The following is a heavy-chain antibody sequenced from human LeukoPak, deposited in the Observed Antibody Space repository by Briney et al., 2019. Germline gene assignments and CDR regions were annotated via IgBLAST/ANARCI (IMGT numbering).Heavy chain of an antibody. J-gene: IGHJ3*01. CDR1: GFTFGTSD. CDR3: AKRPRDSSGYYLGAFDG. Sequence: PGGSLRLSCVASGFTFGTSDMTWVRQAPGKGLEWVSAISASGADTYYADSVKGRFTISRDNSKNTLYLHMSSLRADDTAVYFCAKRPRDSSGYYLGAFDGWGQGTTVTVSS. V-gene: IGHV3-23*01. CDR2: ISASGADT. D-gene: IGHD3-22*01.